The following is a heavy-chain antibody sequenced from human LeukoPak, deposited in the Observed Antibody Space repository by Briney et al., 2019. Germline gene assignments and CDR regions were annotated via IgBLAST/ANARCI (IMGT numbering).Heavy chain of an antibody. V-gene: IGHV3-23*01. CDR3: AKGDVVYQDYYYYYMDV. CDR1: GFTFSSYA. D-gene: IGHD2-8*02. J-gene: IGHJ6*03. CDR2: ISGSGAGT. Sequence: PGGSLRLSCAASGFTFSSYAMSWVRQAPGKGLEWVSSISGSGAGTKYADSVKGRFTISRDNSKNTLYLQMNSLRAEDTAVYYCAKGDVVYQDYYYYYMDVWGKGTTVTVSS.